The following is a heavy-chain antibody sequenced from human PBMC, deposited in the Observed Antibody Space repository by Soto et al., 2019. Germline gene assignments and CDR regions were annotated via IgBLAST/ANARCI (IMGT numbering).Heavy chain of an antibody. V-gene: IGHV4-4*02. CDR2: IFHSGST. CDR3: ARDYGSRGILGMDV. J-gene: IGHJ6*02. CDR1: GGSISDSDW. Sequence: SETLSLTCVVSGGSISDSDWWSWVRQPPGKGLEWIGEIFHSGSTNYNPSLKSRVTISVDTSKNQFSLKLSSVTAADTAVYYCARDYGSRGILGMDVWGQGTTVTVSS. D-gene: IGHD3-16*01.